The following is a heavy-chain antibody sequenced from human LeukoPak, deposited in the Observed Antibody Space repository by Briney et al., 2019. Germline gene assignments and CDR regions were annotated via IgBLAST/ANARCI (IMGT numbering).Heavy chain of an antibody. V-gene: IGHV3-48*04. CDR1: GFTFSSYS. J-gene: IGHJ4*02. Sequence: PGGSLRLSCAASGFTFSSYSMNWVRQAPGKGLEWVSYISSSSTIYYADSVKGRFTISRDNAKNSLYLQMNSLRAEDTAVYYCASVVEMATIYFDYWGQGTLVTVSS. D-gene: IGHD5-24*01. CDR3: ASVVEMATIYFDY. CDR2: ISSSSTI.